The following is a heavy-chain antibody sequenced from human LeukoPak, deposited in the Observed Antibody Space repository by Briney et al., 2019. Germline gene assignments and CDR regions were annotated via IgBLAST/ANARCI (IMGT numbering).Heavy chain of an antibody. J-gene: IGHJ6*03. CDR2: INPNSGGT. D-gene: IGHD5-24*01. CDR1: GYTFTGHY. CDR3: ARGEDGYNSIYYYYMDV. Sequence: ASVKVSCKASGYTFTGHYMHWVRQAPGQGLEWMGWINPNSGGTNYAQKFQGRVTMTRDTSISTAYMELSRLRSDDTAMYYCARGEDGYNSIYYYYMDVWGKGTTVTVSS. V-gene: IGHV1-2*02.